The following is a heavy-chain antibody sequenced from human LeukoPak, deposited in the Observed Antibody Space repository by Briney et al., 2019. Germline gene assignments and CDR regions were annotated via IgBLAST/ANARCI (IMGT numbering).Heavy chain of an antibody. CDR3: ARGQFDY. CDR2: INPNSGGT. J-gene: IGHJ4*02. CDR1: GYTFTDYY. V-gene: IGHV1-2*02. Sequence: ASVKVSCKASGYTFTDYYIHWVRQAPGQGLESMGWINPNSGGTDYAQKFQVRVTMTRDTSISTAYMELSRLRSYDTAVYYCARGQFDYWGQGTLVTVSS.